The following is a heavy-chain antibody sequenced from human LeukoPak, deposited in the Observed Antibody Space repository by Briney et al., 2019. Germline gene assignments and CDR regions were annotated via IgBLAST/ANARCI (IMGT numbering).Heavy chain of an antibody. CDR1: GFTFSSYE. Sequence: GGSLRLSCAASGFTFSSYEMNWVRQAPGKGLEWVSYISSSGSTIYYADSVKGRFTISRDNAKNSLYLQMNSLRAEDTAVYYCARVDDDFWSGQHYYYYGMDVWGQGTTVTVSS. J-gene: IGHJ6*02. V-gene: IGHV3-48*03. D-gene: IGHD3-3*01. CDR3: ARVDDDFWSGQHYYYYGMDV. CDR2: ISSSGSTI.